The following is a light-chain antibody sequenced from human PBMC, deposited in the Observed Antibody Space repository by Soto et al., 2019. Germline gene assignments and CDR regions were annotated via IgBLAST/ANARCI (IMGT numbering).Light chain of an antibody. Sequence: DIQLTQSPSFLSASVGDRVTITCRASQGISTYLAWYQQKPGKAPKLLIYAASTLQSGVPSRFSGSGSGTEFTLTISSLQPEDFATYYCQQLNNYPPTFGGVTKVEIK. V-gene: IGKV1-9*01. CDR1: QGISTY. CDR2: AAS. J-gene: IGKJ4*01. CDR3: QQLNNYPPT.